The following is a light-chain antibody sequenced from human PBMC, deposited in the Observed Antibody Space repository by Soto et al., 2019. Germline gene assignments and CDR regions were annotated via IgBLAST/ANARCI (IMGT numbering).Light chain of an antibody. V-gene: IGLV2-14*01. CDR3: SSYTSSSLYV. CDR1: SSDVGGYNH. J-gene: IGLJ1*01. Sequence: QSVLTQPASVSGSPGQSIAISCTGTSSDVGGYNHVSWYQQHPGKAPKLIIYDGSNRPSGVSNRFSGSKSGNAASLTISGLQAEDEADYYCSSYTSSSLYVFGTGTKVTVL. CDR2: DGS.